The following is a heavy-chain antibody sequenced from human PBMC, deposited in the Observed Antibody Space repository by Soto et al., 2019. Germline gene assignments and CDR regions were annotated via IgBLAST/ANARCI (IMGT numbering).Heavy chain of an antibody. CDR2: LYYSGNT. CDR3: ARVGGVAARTFDY. Sequence: QVQLQESGPGVVKPSETLSLTCTVSGGSISPFYWSWVRQPPGKGLEWIGYLYYSGNTKYNPSLKSRITISVASSKNQVSLRLTSVPAADTAVYYCARVGGVAARTFDYWGQGTVVTVSS. J-gene: IGHJ4*02. D-gene: IGHD2-15*01. CDR1: GGSISPFY. V-gene: IGHV4-59*01.